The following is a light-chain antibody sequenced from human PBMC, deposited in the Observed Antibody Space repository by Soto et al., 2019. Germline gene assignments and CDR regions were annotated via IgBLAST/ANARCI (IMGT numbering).Light chain of an antibody. Sequence: QSALTQPASVSGSPGQSITISCTGTSSDVGGYNYVSWYQQHPGKAPKLMIYEVSSRPSGVSYRFSASKSGNTASLTISGLQAEDEADYYCSSYTSNSTYVFGTGTKLTV. CDR3: SSYTSNSTYV. CDR2: EVS. V-gene: IGLV2-14*01. J-gene: IGLJ1*01. CDR1: SSDVGGYNY.